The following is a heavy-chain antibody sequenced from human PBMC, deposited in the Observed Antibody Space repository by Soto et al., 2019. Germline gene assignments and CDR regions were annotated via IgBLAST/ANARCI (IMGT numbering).Heavy chain of an antibody. CDR1: GFSLTTSGVG. V-gene: IGHV2-5*02. J-gene: IGHJ4*02. CDR2: ISWDDDK. CDR3: AHRVLRTVFGLVTTTAIYFDF. Sequence: QITLNESGPTPVKPRQTLTLTCTFSGFSLTTSGVGVGWIRQSPGKAPEWLALISWDDDKRYSPSLKSRLTITKDPSKNQVVLTMADLDPADTATYYCAHRVLRTVFGLVTTTAIYFDFWGQGTPVAVSS. D-gene: IGHD3-3*01.